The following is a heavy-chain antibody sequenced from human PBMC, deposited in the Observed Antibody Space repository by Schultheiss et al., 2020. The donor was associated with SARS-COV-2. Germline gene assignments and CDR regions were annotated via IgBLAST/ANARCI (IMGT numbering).Heavy chain of an antibody. Sequence: SETLSLTCTVSGGSISSYYWSWIRQPPGKGLEWIGYIYYSGSTNYNPSLKSRVTISVDKSKNQFSLKLSSVTAADTAVYHCAREYYYGSGSQTSAVSYWGQGTLVTVSS. CDR2: IYYSGST. D-gene: IGHD3-10*01. J-gene: IGHJ4*02. CDR1: GGSISSYY. CDR3: AREYYYGSGSQTSAVSY. V-gene: IGHV4-59*12.